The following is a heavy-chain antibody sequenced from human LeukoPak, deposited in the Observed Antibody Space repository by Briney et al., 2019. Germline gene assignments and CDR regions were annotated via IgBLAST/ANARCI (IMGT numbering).Heavy chain of an antibody. J-gene: IGHJ4*02. D-gene: IGHD3-22*01. V-gene: IGHV3-21*01. CDR2: IFSRSESI. CDR1: GFTFGAYT. Sequence: NPGGSLRLSCAASGFTFGAYTINWVRQAPGKGLEWVSCIFSRSESILYADSVKGRFTISRDNAKNSLYLQMDSLRVEDTAVYYCARDFFHSSDSRPFDYWGQGTLVTVPS. CDR3: ARDFFHSSDSRPFDY.